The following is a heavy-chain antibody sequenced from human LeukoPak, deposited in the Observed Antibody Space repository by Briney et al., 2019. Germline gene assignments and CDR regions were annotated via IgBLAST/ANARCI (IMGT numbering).Heavy chain of an antibody. J-gene: IGHJ3*02. V-gene: IGHV3-23*01. CDR1: GFTFSSYA. CDR3: ARARGYSYGLEAFDI. Sequence: PGGSLRLSCAASGFTFSSYAMSWVRQAPGKGLEWVSAISGSGGSTYYADSVKGRFTISRDNAKNSLYLQMNSLRDEDTAVYYCARARGYSYGLEAFDIWGQGTMVTVSS. D-gene: IGHD5-18*01. CDR2: ISGSGGST.